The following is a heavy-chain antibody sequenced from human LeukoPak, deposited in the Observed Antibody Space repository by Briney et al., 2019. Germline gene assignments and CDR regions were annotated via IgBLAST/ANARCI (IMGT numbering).Heavy chain of an antibody. CDR3: ARASGYFDEPAHYYLDS. Sequence: PSETLSLTCTVSGGSISSYYWSWIRQPPGKGLEWIGYIYYSGSTNYNPSLKSRVTISVDTSKNQFSLKLSSVTAADTAVYYCARASGYFDEPAHYYLDSWGQGSLVTVSS. D-gene: IGHD3-9*01. CDR2: IYYSGST. V-gene: IGHV4-59*01. CDR1: GGSISSYY. J-gene: IGHJ4*02.